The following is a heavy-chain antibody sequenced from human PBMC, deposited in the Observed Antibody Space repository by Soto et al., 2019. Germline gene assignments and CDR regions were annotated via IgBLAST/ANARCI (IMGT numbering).Heavy chain of an antibody. CDR2: INPNSGGT. J-gene: IGHJ5*02. CDR1: GYTFTVYY. CDR3: ARGGGIGVVVVAAKTIVSDWFDP. Sequence: ASLKVSCKASGYTFTVYYMHWVRQAPGQGLEWMGWINPNSGGTNYAQKFQGWVTMTRDTSISTAYMELSRLRSDDTAVYYCARGGGIGVVVVAAKTIVSDWFDPWGQGTLVTVSS. D-gene: IGHD2-15*01. V-gene: IGHV1-2*04.